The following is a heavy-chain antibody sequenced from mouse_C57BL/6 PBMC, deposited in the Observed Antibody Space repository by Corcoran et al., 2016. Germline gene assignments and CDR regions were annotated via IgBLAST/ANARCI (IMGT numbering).Heavy chain of an antibody. V-gene: IGHV5-17*01. CDR3: ARDPQSEVPEDV. Sequence: EVQLVESGGGWVQPGGSLRLSCVASGFTFSNYYMPWIRQAPGKGLEWLAYIIGDRRNIKYADSLKGRCTISRDNGKNMVYRQMSSLRPEDTAVYYCARDPQSEVPEDVWGAGTLVPVSS. CDR1: GFTFSNYY. CDR2: IIGDRRNI. J-gene: IGHJ1*01.